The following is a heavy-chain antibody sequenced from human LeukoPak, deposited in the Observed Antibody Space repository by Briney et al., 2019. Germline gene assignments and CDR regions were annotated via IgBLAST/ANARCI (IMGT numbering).Heavy chain of an antibody. CDR3: ARVFGGNWTTDY. D-gene: IGHD4-23*01. Sequence: ASVTVSCKASGYTFTGYYMHWVRQAPRQGLEWMGWINPNSGGTNYAQKFQGRVTMTRDTSISTAYMELSRLRSDDTAVYYCARVFGGNWTTDYWGQGTLVTVSS. V-gene: IGHV1-2*02. J-gene: IGHJ4*02. CDR2: INPNSGGT. CDR1: GYTFTGYY.